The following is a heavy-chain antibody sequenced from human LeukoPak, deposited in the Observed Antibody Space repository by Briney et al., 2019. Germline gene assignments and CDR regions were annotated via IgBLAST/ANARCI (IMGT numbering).Heavy chain of an antibody. V-gene: IGHV3-33*01. J-gene: IGHJ4*02. CDR2: IAYDESRA. Sequence: GGSLRLSCAGSGFTFGGYGMHWFRQTPGKGLEWVAVIAYDESRAFYADSVKGRFTISRDNSKNTMSVQMNDLRAEDTAVYYCTRYSNDHFDYWGQGTLVTVSS. CDR1: GFTFGGYG. CDR3: TRYSNDHFDY. D-gene: IGHD6-13*01.